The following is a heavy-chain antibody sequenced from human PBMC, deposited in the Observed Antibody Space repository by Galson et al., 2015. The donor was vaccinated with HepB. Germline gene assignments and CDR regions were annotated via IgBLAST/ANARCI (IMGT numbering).Heavy chain of an antibody. CDR3: ARGRGYGSGTYLDY. V-gene: IGHV3-48*01. CDR2: ISTDSSTI. J-gene: IGHJ4*02. Sequence: SLRLSCAASGFTFSSYTMNWVRQAPGKGLEWLSYISTDSSTIYYADPVKGRFTISRDNSKNTLYLQMNSLRAADTAVYYCARGRGYGSGTYLDYWGQGTLVTVSS. CDR1: GFTFSSYT. D-gene: IGHD3-10*01.